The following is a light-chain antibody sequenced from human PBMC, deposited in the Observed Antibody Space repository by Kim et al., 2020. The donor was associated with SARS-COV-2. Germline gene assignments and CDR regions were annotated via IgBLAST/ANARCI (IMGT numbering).Light chain of an antibody. CDR1: QSVSSSY. CDR2: GAS. Sequence: EVVLTQSPGTLSLSPEERATLSCRASQSVSSSYLAWYQQKPGQTPRLLIYGASSRATDIPDRFSGSGSGTDFTLTISRLEAEDFAVYYCQQYGNSPLTFGGGTKVDIK. CDR3: QQYGNSPLT. J-gene: IGKJ4*01. V-gene: IGKV3-20*01.